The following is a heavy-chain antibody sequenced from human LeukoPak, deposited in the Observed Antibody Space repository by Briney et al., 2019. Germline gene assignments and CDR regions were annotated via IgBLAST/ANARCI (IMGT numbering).Heavy chain of an antibody. CDR1: GGSISSGDYY. CDR2: IYYSGST. J-gene: IGHJ6*02. CDR3: ARGPSPWDYVWGSYRPNYGMDV. V-gene: IGHV4-30-4*01. Sequence: PSLTLSLTCTVSGGSISSGDYYWSWIRQSPGKGLEWIGYIYYSGSTYYNPSLKSRVTISVDTSKNQFSLKLSSVTAADTAVYYCARGPSPWDYVWGSYRPNYGMDVWGQGTTVTVSS. D-gene: IGHD3-16*02.